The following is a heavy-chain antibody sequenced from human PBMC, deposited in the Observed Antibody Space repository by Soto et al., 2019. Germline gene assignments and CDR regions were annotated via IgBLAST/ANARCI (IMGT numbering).Heavy chain of an antibody. J-gene: IGHJ5*02. CDR3: ARDPYYEVFTGYYPPPWLDP. V-gene: IGHV1-18*01. CDR2: ISPYNGNT. Sequence: QIQLVQSGAEVKKPGASVKLSCKASGYVFTTFGISWVRQAPGQGLEWMGWISPYNGNTNYAQKFLGRVTITTDTSTSTAHMELRSLRSDDTAVYYCARDPYYEVFTGYYPPPWLDPWGQGTLVTVSS. CDR1: GYVFTTFG. D-gene: IGHD3-9*01.